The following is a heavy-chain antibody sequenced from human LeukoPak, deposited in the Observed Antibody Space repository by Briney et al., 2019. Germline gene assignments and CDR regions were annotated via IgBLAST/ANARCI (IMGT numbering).Heavy chain of an antibody. CDR1: GFTFSSYA. V-gene: IGHV3-23*01. CDR3: ATLRTSGYHREYFDY. J-gene: IGHJ4*02. Sequence: GGSLRLSCAVSGFTFSSYALSWVRHAPGKGLEWVSSISGSGGSTYYADSVKGRFTISRDNSKNTLYLHTNSLRAEDTAIYYCATLRTSGYHREYFDYWGQGTLVTVSS. D-gene: IGHD3-22*01. CDR2: ISGSGGST.